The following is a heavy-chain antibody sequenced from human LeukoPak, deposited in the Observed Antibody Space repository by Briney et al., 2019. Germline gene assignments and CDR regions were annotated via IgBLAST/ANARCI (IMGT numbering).Heavy chain of an antibody. D-gene: IGHD3-22*01. Sequence: GGSLRLSCAASGFTFSSYEMNWVRQAPGKGLEWVSYIGSSGNYVMYADSVKGRFTISRDNAKNSLYLQMNSLRAEDTAVYYCARDNHESSGSYVSGYWGQGTLVTVSS. J-gene: IGHJ4*02. CDR1: GFTFSSYE. CDR2: IGSSGNYV. V-gene: IGHV3-48*03. CDR3: ARDNHESSGSYVSGY.